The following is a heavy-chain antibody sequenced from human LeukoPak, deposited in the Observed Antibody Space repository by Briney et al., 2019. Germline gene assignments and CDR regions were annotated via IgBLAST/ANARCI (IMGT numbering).Heavy chain of an antibody. Sequence: PGGSLRLSCAASGFSLSTYGMHWVRQAPGKGLEWVTLISYDGSHKYYADSVKGRFTISRDNSKNTLYLQMNSLRAEDTAVYYCARDRSGYTYGLDYWGQGTLVTVSS. CDR1: GFSLSTYG. V-gene: IGHV3-30*03. CDR2: ISYDGSHK. CDR3: ARDRSGYTYGLDY. D-gene: IGHD5-18*01. J-gene: IGHJ4*02.